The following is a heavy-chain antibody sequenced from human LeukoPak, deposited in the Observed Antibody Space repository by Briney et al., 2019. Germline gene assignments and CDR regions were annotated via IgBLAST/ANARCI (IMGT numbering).Heavy chain of an antibody. D-gene: IGHD3-22*01. Sequence: GASVKVSCKASGYTFTSYGISWVRQAPGQGLEWMGWISAYNGNTNYAQKLQGRVTMTTDTSTSTAYMELRCLRSDDTAVYYCAKEDIYYDSSGYYAKVNYYGMDVWGQGTTVTVSS. CDR1: GYTFTSYG. CDR2: ISAYNGNT. CDR3: AKEDIYYDSSGYYAKVNYYGMDV. J-gene: IGHJ6*02. V-gene: IGHV1-18*01.